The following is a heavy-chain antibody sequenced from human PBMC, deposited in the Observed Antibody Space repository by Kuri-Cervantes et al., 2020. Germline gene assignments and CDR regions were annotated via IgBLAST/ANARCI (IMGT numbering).Heavy chain of an antibody. CDR3: AREGIAGTRAFDI. V-gene: IGHV3-23*01. CDR1: GFTFSSYA. CDR2: ISGSGGST. J-gene: IGHJ3*02. Sequence: GGSLRPSCAASGFTFSSYAMSWVRQAPGKGLEWVAAISGSGGSTYYADSVKGRFTISRDNSKNTLYLQMNSLRAEDTAVYYCAREGIAGTRAFDIWGQGAMVTVSS. D-gene: IGHD6-13*01.